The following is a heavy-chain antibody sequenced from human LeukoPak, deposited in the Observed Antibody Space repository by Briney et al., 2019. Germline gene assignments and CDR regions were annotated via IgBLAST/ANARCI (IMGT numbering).Heavy chain of an antibody. CDR3: ARGKQYQLLLSRGYYYYMDV. V-gene: IGHV4-34*01. D-gene: IGHD2-2*01. Sequence: SETLSLTCAVYGGSFSGYYWSWIRQPPGKGLEWIGEINHSGSTNYNPSLKSRVTISVDTSKNQFSLKLSPVTAADTAVYYCARGKQYQLLLSRGYYYYMDVWGKGTTVTVSS. CDR2: INHSGST. CDR1: GGSFSGYY. J-gene: IGHJ6*03.